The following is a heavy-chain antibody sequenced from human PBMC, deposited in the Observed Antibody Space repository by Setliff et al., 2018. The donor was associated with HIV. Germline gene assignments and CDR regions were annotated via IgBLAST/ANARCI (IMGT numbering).Heavy chain of an antibody. CDR3: ARDKGGQYYDSSDYWDWYLDL. J-gene: IGHJ2*01. Sequence: SLTNYYWSWIRQSPGKGLEWIGEITDDGTATYTSSLKSRVTISVDTSKNQFSLKLSSVTAADTAVYYCARDKGGQYYDSSDYWDWYLDLWGRGTLVTVSS. V-gene: IGHV4-34*01. D-gene: IGHD3-22*01. CDR1: SLTNYY. CDR2: ITDDGTA.